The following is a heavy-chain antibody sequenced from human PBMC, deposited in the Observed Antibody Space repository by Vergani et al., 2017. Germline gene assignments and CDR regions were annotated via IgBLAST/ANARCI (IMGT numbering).Heavy chain of an antibody. D-gene: IGHD2-2*01. V-gene: IGHV4-31*03. Sequence: QVQLQESGPGLVKPSQTLSLTCTVSGGSISSGGYYWSWIRQHPGKGLEWIGYIYYSGSTYYNTSLKSRVTISVDTSKNQVSLKLISVTAADTAVYYCARGGKRVGPAASPPRWCDHWGQGTLVTVSS. CDR3: ARGGKRVGPAASPPRWCDH. J-gene: IGHJ5*02. CDR1: GGSISSGGYY. CDR2: IYYSGST.